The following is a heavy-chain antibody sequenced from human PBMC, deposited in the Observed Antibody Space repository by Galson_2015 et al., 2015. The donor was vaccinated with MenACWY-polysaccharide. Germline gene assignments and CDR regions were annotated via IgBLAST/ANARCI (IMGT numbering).Heavy chain of an antibody. V-gene: IGHV1-46*01. D-gene: IGHD3-10*01. CDR1: GYTFTNYY. CDR2: INPSGGST. J-gene: IGHJ4*01. Sequence: SVKVSCKASGYTFTNYYTHWVRQAPGQGLEWLGFINPSGGSTSYAQKFQGRVTMTRDTSTGTVYVDLSSLRSEDTAVYYCARNAASGLDYWGHGTLVTVSS. CDR3: ARNAASGLDY.